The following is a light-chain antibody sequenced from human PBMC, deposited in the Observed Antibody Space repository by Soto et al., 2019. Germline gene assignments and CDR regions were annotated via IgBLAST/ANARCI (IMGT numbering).Light chain of an antibody. J-gene: IGLJ1*01. V-gene: IGLV2-14*01. CDR3: SSYTGSSTLYV. Sequence: LTQPASVSGSPGQSITISCTGTSSDVGAYNYVSWYQQYPGKAPRLMITEVTSRPSGISNRFSGSKSGNSASLTISGLQAEDEAEYYCSSYTGSSTLYVFGTGTKVTVL. CDR1: SSDVGAYNY. CDR2: EVT.